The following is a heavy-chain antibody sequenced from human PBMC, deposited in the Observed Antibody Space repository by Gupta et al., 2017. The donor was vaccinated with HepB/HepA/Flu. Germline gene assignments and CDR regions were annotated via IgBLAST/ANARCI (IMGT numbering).Heavy chain of an antibody. J-gene: IGHJ6*02. Sequence: QGQRVQSGAEVKKPGASVKVSCKPSGYTFSNYDSNWVRQATGQGLEWMGWMKANSGNTGYAQKFQGRVTMTRNTSISTAYMELSSLRSEDTAVYYCARGGAAAGTGYGMDVWGQGTTVTVSS. CDR2: MKANSGNT. CDR1: GYTFSNYD. CDR3: ARGGAAAGTGYGMDV. D-gene: IGHD6-13*01. V-gene: IGHV1-8*01.